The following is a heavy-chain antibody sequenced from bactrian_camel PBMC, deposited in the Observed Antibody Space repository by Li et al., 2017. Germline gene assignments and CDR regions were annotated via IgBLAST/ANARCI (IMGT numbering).Heavy chain of an antibody. CDR3: AAGLKWCRQGYPTADFRY. J-gene: IGHJ6*01. CDR2: IPRNGLP. D-gene: IGHD2*01. Sequence: HVQLVESGGGSVQAGGSLRLSCVVTGTFTVPLCMGWYRQGPGQEREEIVRIPRNGLPRYGSSTQGRFTVSKDNARKTVYLQMNSLQPDDTAMYYCAAGLKWCRQGYPTADFRYLGQGTQVTVS. V-gene: IGHV3S53*01. CDR1: GTFTVPLC.